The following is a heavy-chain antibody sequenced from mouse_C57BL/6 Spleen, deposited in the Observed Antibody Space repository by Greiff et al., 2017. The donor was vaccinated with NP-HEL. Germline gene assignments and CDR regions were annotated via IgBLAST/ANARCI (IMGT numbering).Heavy chain of an antibody. J-gene: IGHJ2*01. D-gene: IGHD3-2*02. CDR1: GFTFSDYY. CDR2: INYDGSST. Sequence: DVHLVESEGGLVQPGSSMKLSCTASGFTFSDYYMAWVRQVPEKGLEWVANINYDGSSTYYLDSLKSRFIISRDNAKNILYLQMSSLKSEDTATYYCARGGSSGSYFDYWGQGTTLTVSS. V-gene: IGHV5-16*01. CDR3: ARGGSSGSYFDY.